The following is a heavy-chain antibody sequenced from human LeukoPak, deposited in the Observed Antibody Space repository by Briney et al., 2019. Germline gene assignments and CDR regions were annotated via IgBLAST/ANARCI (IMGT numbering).Heavy chain of an antibody. CDR2: IYHSGST. J-gene: IGHJ4*02. V-gene: IGHV4-4*02. Sequence: SGTLSLTCAVSGGSISSSNWWSCVRQPPGEGLEWIGEIYHSGSTNSNPSLKSRVTISLDKSKNHFSLNLSSVTAADSAMYYCARASHWNQLHYFDYWGQGTLVTVSS. CDR3: ARASHWNQLHYFDY. CDR1: GGSISSSNW. D-gene: IGHD1-1*01.